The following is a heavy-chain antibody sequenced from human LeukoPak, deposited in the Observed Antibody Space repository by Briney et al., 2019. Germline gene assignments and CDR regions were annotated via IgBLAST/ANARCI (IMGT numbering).Heavy chain of an antibody. CDR1: GYTLTELS. V-gene: IGHV1-24*01. CDR2: FDPEDGET. Sequence: GASVKVSCKVSGYTLTELSMHWLRQAPGKGLEWMGGFDPEDGETIYAQKFQGRVTMTEDTSTDTAYMELSSLRSEDTAVYYCATDHSGSYYAFDIWGQGTMVTVSS. D-gene: IGHD1-26*01. CDR3: ATDHSGSYYAFDI. J-gene: IGHJ3*02.